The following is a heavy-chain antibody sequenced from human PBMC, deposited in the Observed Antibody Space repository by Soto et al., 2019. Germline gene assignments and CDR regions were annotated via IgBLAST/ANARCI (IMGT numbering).Heavy chain of an antibody. CDR1: GGSISSSNW. Sequence: QVQLQESGPGLVKPSGTLSLTCAVSGGSISSSNWWSWVRQPPGKGLEWIGDIYHSGSTNYNPSLESRVTISVHKSKYQFSLKLSSVTAADTAVYYCARSTVTTTPYYYYYGMDVWGQGTTVTVSS. D-gene: IGHD4-4*01. V-gene: IGHV4-4*02. CDR2: IYHSGST. J-gene: IGHJ6*02. CDR3: ARSTVTTTPYYYYYGMDV.